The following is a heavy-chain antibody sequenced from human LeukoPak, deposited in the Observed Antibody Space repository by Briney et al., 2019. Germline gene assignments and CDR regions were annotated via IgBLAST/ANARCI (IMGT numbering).Heavy chain of an antibody. CDR2: IYSGGST. CDR3: ARTAGYSSSWDLSDY. V-gene: IGHV3-53*01. Sequence: PGGSLRLSCAASGFTVSSNYMSWVRQAPGKGLEWVSVIYSGGSTYYADSVKGRFTISRDNSKNTLYLQMNSLRAEDTAVYYCARTAGYSSSWDLSDYWGQGTQVTVSS. D-gene: IGHD6-13*01. CDR1: GFTVSSNY. J-gene: IGHJ4*02.